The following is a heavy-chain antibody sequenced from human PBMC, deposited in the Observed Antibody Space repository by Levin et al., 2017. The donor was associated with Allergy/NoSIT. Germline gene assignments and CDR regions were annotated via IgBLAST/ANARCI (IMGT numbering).Heavy chain of an antibody. J-gene: IGHJ4*02. Sequence: LSLTCAASGFSFRSYVMSWVRQAPGKGLEWVSSITDNGGGTYYIDSAKGRFTISRDNSKNTLYLQMNSLRAEDTAVYYCAKDSPYGSSWYGRGDYWGQGTLVTVSS. D-gene: IGHD6-13*01. CDR3: AKDSPYGSSWYGRGDY. CDR1: GFSFRSYV. CDR2: ITDNGGGT. V-gene: IGHV3-23*01.